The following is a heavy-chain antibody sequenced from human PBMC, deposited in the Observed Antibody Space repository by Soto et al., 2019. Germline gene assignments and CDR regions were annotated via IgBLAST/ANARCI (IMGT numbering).Heavy chain of an antibody. V-gene: IGHV4-31*01. Sequence: QVQLQESGPGLVKPSQTLSLTCTVSGGSISSGGYYWSWILQHPGKGLEWIGYLYYSGSTYYNPSLKSLVTISVVTSKNQFSLKLSSVTAADTAVYYCARDCRYCTNGVCFTPWFAPWGQGTLVTVSS. J-gene: IGHJ5*02. D-gene: IGHD2-8*01. CDR2: LYYSGST. CDR1: GGSISSGGYY. CDR3: ARDCRYCTNGVCFTPWFAP.